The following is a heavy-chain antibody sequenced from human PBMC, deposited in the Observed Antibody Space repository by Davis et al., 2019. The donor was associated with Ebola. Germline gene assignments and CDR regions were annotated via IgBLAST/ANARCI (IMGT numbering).Heavy chain of an antibody. V-gene: IGHV1-46*01. CDR1: GYTFTSYY. D-gene: IGHD3-9*01. CDR3: AREGDFDWLFKFEY. J-gene: IGHJ4*02. CDR2: INPSGGST. Sequence: ASVQVSCKASGYTFTSYYMHWVRQPPGQGLEWMGVINPSGGSTSYAQKFQGRVTMPTDTSTSTAYMELRSLRSDETAVYYCAREGDFDWLFKFEYWGQGTLVTVSS.